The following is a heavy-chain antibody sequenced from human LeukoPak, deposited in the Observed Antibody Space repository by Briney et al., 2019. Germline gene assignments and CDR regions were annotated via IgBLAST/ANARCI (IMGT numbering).Heavy chain of an antibody. CDR3: ARQGKGGYDFKYYYGMDV. CDR2: IYPGDSDT. V-gene: IGHV5-51*01. CDR1: GYSFTSYW. Sequence: GESLKISCKSSGYSFTSYWIGWVRQMPGKGLEWLGIIYPGDSDTSYSPSFQGQVTISADKSISTAYLQWSSLEASDTAMYYCARQGKGGYDFKYYYGMDVLGQGTTVTVSS. D-gene: IGHD5-12*01. J-gene: IGHJ6*02.